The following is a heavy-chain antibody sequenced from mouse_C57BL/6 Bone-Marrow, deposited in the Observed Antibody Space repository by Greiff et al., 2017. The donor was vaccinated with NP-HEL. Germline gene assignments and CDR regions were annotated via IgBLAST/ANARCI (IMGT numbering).Heavy chain of an antibody. V-gene: IGHV1-15*01. CDR1: GYTFTDYE. CDR3: TRRDWDIWYFDV. D-gene: IGHD4-1*01. J-gene: IGHJ1*03. Sequence: QVQLQQSGAELVRPGASVTLSCKASGYTFTDYEMHWVKQTPVHGLEWIGAIDPETGGTAYNQKFKGKAILTADKSSSTAYMELRSLTSEDSAVYYCTRRDWDIWYFDVWGTGTTVTVSS. CDR2: IDPETGGT.